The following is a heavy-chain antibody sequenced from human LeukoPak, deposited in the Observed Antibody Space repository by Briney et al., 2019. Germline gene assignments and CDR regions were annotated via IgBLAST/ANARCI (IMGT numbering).Heavy chain of an antibody. CDR2: ISYDGSNK. J-gene: IGHJ6*03. CDR1: GFTFTNFG. V-gene: IGHV3-30*19. CDR3: ARDPGHCSSTSCRDYYYYMDV. D-gene: IGHD2-2*01. Sequence: GGSLRLSCATSGFTFTNFGIHWVRQAPGKGLEWVAVISYDGSNKYYADSVKGRFTISRDNSKNTLYLQMNSLRAEDTAVYYCARDPGHCSSTSCRDYYYYMDVWGKGTTVTVSS.